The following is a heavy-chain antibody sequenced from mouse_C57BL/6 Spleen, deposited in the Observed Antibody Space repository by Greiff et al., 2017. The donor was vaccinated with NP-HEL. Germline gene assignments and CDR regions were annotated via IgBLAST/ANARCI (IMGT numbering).Heavy chain of an antibody. CDR2: IWRGGST. J-gene: IGHJ1*03. V-gene: IGHV2-5*01. D-gene: IGHD2-4*01. CDR1: GFSLTSYG. CDR3: AKNWGGLGDWYFDV. Sequence: VKLMESGPGLVQPSQSLSITCTVSGFSLTSYGVHWVRQSPGKGLEWLGVIWRGGSTDYNAAFMSRLSITKDNSKSQVFFKMNSLQADDTAIYYCAKNWGGLGDWYFDVWGTGTTVTVSS.